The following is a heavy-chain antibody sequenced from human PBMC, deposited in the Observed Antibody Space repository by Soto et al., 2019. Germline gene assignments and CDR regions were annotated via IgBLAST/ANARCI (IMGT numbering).Heavy chain of an antibody. Sequence: QVTLKESGPVLGKPTETLTLTCTVSGFSLSNARMGVSWIRQPPGKALEWLAHIFSNDEKSYSTSLKSRLTNTKDTSKSNVVLTMTNMDPVDTATYYCARTGYSSGWYKYYGMDVWGQGTTVTVSS. V-gene: IGHV2-26*01. CDR2: IFSNDEK. CDR3: ARTGYSSGWYKYYGMDV. CDR1: GFSLSNARMG. D-gene: IGHD6-19*01. J-gene: IGHJ6*02.